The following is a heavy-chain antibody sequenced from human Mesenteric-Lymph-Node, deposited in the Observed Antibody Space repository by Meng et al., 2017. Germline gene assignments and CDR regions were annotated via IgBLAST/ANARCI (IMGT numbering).Heavy chain of an antibody. V-gene: IGHV1-2*06. CDR3: ARDQAGEWGGRFDL. D-gene: IGHD3-10*01. J-gene: IGHJ2*01. CDR2: INPNSGGT. CDR1: GYSFTGYY. Sequence: QVQPVQSGAEAKKPGAPVTVSCKASGYSFTGYYTHWVRQAPGQGLEWMGRINPNSGGTNYAQKFQGRVTMTRDTSINTAYMELNRLTSDDTAVYYCARDQAGEWGGRFDLWGRSTLVTVSS.